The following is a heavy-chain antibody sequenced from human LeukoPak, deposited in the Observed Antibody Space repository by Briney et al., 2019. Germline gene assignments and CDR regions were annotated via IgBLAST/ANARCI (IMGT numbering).Heavy chain of an antibody. V-gene: IGHV4-59*01. CDR3: ARATED. D-gene: IGHD2-15*01. CDR1: GGSFSGYY. Sequence: PSETLSLTCAVYGGSFSGYYWSWIRQPPGKGLEWIGYIYYSGSTNYNPSLKSRVTISVDTSKNQFSLKLSSVTAADTAVYYCARATEDWGQGTLVTVSS. J-gene: IGHJ4*02. CDR2: IYYSGST.